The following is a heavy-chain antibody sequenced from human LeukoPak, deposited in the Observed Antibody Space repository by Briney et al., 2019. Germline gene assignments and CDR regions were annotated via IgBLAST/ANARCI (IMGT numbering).Heavy chain of an antibody. CDR2: ISSSSSYI. CDR1: AFTFSSYS. V-gene: IGHV3-21*01. Sequence: GGSLRLSRAASAFTFSSYSMNWVRQAPGKGLEWVSSISSSSSYIYYADSVKGRFTISRDNAKNSLYLQMNSLRAEDTAVYYCATGKNFDYWGQGTLVTVSS. J-gene: IGHJ4*02. CDR3: ATGKNFDY. D-gene: IGHD4-23*01.